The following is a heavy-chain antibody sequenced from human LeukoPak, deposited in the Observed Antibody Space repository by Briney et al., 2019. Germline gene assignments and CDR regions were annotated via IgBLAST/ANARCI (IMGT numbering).Heavy chain of an antibody. CDR2: MYHSGTT. CDR3: VRVFSYYDILTGTASFDY. Sequence: SETLSLTCTVSGGSVSSSSYYWGWLRQPPGKGLEWIGNMYHSGTTFYNPSLKSRITISVDTSSNQFSLRLSSVTAADTAVYYCVRVFSYYDILTGTASFDYWGQGTLVTVSP. J-gene: IGHJ4*02. D-gene: IGHD3-9*01. V-gene: IGHV4-39*07. CDR1: GGSVSSSSYY.